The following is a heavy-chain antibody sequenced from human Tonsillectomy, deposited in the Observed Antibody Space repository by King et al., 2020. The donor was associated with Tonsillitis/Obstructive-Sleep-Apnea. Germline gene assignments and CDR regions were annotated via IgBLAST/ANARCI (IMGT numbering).Heavy chain of an antibody. J-gene: IGHJ4*02. Sequence: VQLQESGPGLVQPSGTLSLTCTVSGGSISSTNWWSWVRQPPGKGLEWIGEIHHSGGITYNPSLKSRGTLSVDKSKNLFSLNLNSVTAADTAVYYCARHCRGDTCYRSFDYWSQGTLVTVSS. CDR2: IHHSGGI. CDR1: GGSISSTNW. V-gene: IGHV4-4*02. D-gene: IGHD2-15*01. CDR3: ARHCRGDTCYRSFDY.